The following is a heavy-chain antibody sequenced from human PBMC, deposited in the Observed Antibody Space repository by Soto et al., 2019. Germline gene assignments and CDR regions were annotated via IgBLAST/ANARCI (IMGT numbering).Heavy chain of an antibody. Sequence: SETLSLTCTVSGGSISGGDYYWSWIRQPPGKGLEWIGYIYYSGSTYYNPSLKSRVTISVDTSKNQFSLKLSSVTAADTAVYYCAREDYYGSGSDGSYYYGMDVWGQGTTVTVSS. CDR2: IYYSGST. J-gene: IGHJ6*02. CDR1: GGSISGGDYY. V-gene: IGHV4-30-4*01. CDR3: AREDYYGSGSDGSYYYGMDV. D-gene: IGHD3-10*01.